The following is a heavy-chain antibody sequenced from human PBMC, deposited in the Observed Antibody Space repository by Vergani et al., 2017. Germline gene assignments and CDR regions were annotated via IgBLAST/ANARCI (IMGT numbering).Heavy chain of an antibody. CDR1: GFTFSSYD. Sequence: EVQLVESGGGLVQPGGSLRLSCAASGFTFSSYDMNWVRQAPGKGLEWVSYISSSGSTIYYADSVKGRFTISRDNAKNSLYLQMNSLRAEDTAVYYCARDNPTAGQDGSGSLVGYGRDVWGQGTTVTVSS. V-gene: IGHV3-48*03. CDR3: ARDNPTAGQDGSGSLVGYGRDV. D-gene: IGHD3-10*01. J-gene: IGHJ6*02. CDR2: ISSSGSTI.